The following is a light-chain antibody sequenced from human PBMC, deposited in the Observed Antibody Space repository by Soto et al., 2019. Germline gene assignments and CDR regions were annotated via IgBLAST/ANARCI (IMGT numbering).Light chain of an antibody. V-gene: IGKV3-20*01. Sequence: EILLTQSPGTRSLSRGERATLSCRASRSVNNDDLAWYQQKPGQAPRLLIFGASSRATGIPDRFVGSGSGTKFLLTISRLEPYDFAIYHCHQHGCSHETLGQGTKVDIK. CDR1: RSVNNDD. CDR3: HQHGCSHET. J-gene: IGKJ1*01. CDR2: GAS.